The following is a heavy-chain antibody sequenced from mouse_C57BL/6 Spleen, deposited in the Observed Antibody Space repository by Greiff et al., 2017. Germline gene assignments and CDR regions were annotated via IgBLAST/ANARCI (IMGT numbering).Heavy chain of an antibody. CDR2: ISNDGSN. V-gene: IGHV3-6*01. Sequence: EVKLVESGPGLVKPSQSLSLSCSVTGYSITSGYYWDWIRQVPGNKLEWMGYISNDGSNNYNPSLKNRNTITRDTSKNQFFLTLNSVSTEDTATYYCAEGDYYAMDYWGQGTSVTVSS. CDR1: GYSITSGYY. CDR3: AEGDYYAMDY. J-gene: IGHJ4*01.